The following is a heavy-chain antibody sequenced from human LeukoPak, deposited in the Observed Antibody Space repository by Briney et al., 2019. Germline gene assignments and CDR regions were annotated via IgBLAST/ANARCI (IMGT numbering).Heavy chain of an antibody. D-gene: IGHD6-6*01. V-gene: IGHV4-30-4*08. J-gene: IGHJ4*02. CDR3: ARVRAAPHTEVDY. CDR2: IYYSGST. Sequence: PSQTLSLTCTVSGGSISSGDYYRRWIRQPPGKGLEWIGYIYYSGSTYYNPSLKSRVTISVDTSKNQFSLKLSSVTAADTAVYYCARVRAAPHTEVDYWGQGTLVTVSS. CDR1: GGSISSGDYY.